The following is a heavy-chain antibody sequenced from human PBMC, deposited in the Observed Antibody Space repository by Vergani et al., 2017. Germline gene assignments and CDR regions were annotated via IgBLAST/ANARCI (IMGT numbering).Heavy chain of an antibody. Sequence: EVQLLQSGGGMVQPGGSLRLSCAASGFTFRSYDMGWVRQAPGKGLEWVSSIDGRGRDTFYADSVKGRFTISRDNSKNMLYLQMNSLRAEDTAVYYCARLSYDTTPYLQGGYDCWGQGTLVSVSS. D-gene: IGHD3-22*01. CDR3: ARLSYDTTPYLQGGYDC. V-gene: IGHV3-23*01. J-gene: IGHJ4*02. CDR1: GFTFRSYD. CDR2: IDGRGRDT.